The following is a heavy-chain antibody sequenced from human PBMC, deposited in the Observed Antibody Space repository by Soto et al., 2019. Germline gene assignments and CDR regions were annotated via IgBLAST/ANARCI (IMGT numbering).Heavy chain of an antibody. V-gene: IGHV3-30*18. CDR3: AKTLERPLYYGMDV. CDR2: ISYDGSNK. D-gene: IGHD1-1*01. CDR1: GFTFSSYG. Sequence: GGSLRLSCAASGFTFSSYGMHWVRQAPGKGLEWVAVISYDGSNKYYADSVKGRFTISRDNSKNTLYLQMNSLRAEDTAVYYCAKTLERPLYYGMDVWGQGTTVTVSS. J-gene: IGHJ6*02.